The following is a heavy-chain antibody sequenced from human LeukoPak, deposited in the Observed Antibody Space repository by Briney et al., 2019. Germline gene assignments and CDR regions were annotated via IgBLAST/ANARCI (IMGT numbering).Heavy chain of an antibody. V-gene: IGHV1-2*02. CDR3: ARDTGGYEGFDY. Sequence: ASVKVSCKASGYTFTGYYMHWVRQAPGQGLEWMGWINPNSGGTNYAQKFQGRVTMTRDTSISTAYMELSRLRSDDTAVYYCARDTGGYEGFDYWGRGTLVTVSS. CDR1: GYTFTGYY. J-gene: IGHJ4*02. D-gene: IGHD1-1*01. CDR2: INPNSGGT.